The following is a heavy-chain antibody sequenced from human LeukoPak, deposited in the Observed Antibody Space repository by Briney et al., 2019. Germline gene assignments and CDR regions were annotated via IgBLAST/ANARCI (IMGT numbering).Heavy chain of an antibody. CDR1: GGSISSYY. J-gene: IGHJ4*02. D-gene: IGHD3-16*01. V-gene: IGHV4-4*07. CDR3: ARDLGHPYVWGSSMGYYFDY. CDR2: IYTSGST. Sequence: SETLSLTCTVSGGSISSYYWSWIRQPAGKGLEWIGRIYTSGSTNYNPSLKSRVTMSVDTSKNQFSPKLSSVTAADTAVYYCARDLGHPYVWGSSMGYYFDYWGQGTLVTVSS.